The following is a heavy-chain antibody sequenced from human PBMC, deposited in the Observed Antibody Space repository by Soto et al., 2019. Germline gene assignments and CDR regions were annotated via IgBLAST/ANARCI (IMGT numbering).Heavy chain of an antibody. Sequence: SETLSLTCAVSGGSFTSNSWWTWVRQPPGQGLEWIGEIYRTGSTNYNPSLKSQVTISLDKSENQFSLKVTSLTAADTAVYYCASRDPGTSVDYWGQGTLVTVSS. J-gene: IGHJ4*02. CDR3: ASRDPGTSVDY. D-gene: IGHD1-7*01. CDR2: IYRTGST. CDR1: GGSFTSNSW. V-gene: IGHV4-4*02.